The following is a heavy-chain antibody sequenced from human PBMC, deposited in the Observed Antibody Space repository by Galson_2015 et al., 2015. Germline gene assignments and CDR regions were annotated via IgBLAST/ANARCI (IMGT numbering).Heavy chain of an antibody. J-gene: IGHJ4*02. CDR1: GFTFSSYA. V-gene: IGHV3-23*01. Sequence: SLRLSCEVSGFTFSSYAMSWVRPAPGKGLEWVSLITASGGSPYYADSVKRRFTISRDNSKNTLYLQMSSLRAEDTAMDFCAKGVVIYFYYPNDYWGQGTLVTVSS. D-gene: IGHD3-22*01. CDR2: ITASGGSP. CDR3: AKGVVIYFYYPNDY.